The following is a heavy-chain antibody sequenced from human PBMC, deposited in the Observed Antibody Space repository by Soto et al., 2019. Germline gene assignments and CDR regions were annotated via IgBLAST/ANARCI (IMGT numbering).Heavy chain of an antibody. Sequence: GGSLRLSCAASGFTFSSYAMSWVRQAPGKGLEWVSAISGSGGSTYYADSVKGRFTISRDNSKNTLYLQMNSLRAEDTAVYYCAKGTHIAGAGTGAPPYYGMDVWGQGTTVTVSS. CDR2: ISGSGGST. V-gene: IGHV3-23*01. CDR3: AKGTHIAGAGTGAPPYYGMDV. CDR1: GFTFSSYA. D-gene: IGHD6-19*01. J-gene: IGHJ6*02.